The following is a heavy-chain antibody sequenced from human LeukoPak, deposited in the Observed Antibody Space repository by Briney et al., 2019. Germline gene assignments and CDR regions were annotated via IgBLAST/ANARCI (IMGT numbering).Heavy chain of an antibody. V-gene: IGHV3-30-3*01. D-gene: IGHD3-3*01. Sequence: GGSLRLSCAASGFIFSNYAIHWVRQAPGKGLEWVAVISSDGNNKYYPDSVNGRFTVSRDNSKNTLYLQLNSLRAEDTAVYYCARLERYYDYWSGYWPGRAAFDIWGQGTVVTVSS. CDR1: GFIFSNYA. J-gene: IGHJ3*02. CDR2: ISSDGNNK. CDR3: ARLERYYDYWSGYWPGRAAFDI.